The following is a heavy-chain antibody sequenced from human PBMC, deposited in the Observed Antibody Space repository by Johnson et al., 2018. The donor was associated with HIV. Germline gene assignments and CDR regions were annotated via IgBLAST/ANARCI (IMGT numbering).Heavy chain of an antibody. V-gene: IGHV3-66*01. D-gene: IGHD5-24*01. CDR3: ARACRDGYTCDAFDI. CDR1: GFTVSSNY. Sequence: EVQLVESGGGLVQPGGSLRLSCAASGFTVSSNYMSWVRQAPGKGLEWVSVLFSGGTTYYADSVKGRFTISRDNSKNTLFLQMNSLRAEDTAVYYCARACRDGYTCDAFDIWGQGTMVTVSS. CDR2: LFSGGTT. J-gene: IGHJ3*02.